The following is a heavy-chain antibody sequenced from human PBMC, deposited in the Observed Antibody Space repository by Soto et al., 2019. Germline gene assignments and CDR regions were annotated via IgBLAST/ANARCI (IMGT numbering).Heavy chain of an antibody. J-gene: IGHJ5*02. V-gene: IGHV5-51*01. D-gene: IGHD1-26*01. Sequence: PGESLKISCKGSGYSFITYWIGWVRQMPGKGLEWMGIIFVGDSDTRYSPSFQGQVTISADKSIRTAYLQWNNLKPSDTAIYYCAAGLGVGAIGWFDPWGKGTQVTV. CDR1: GYSFITYW. CDR3: AAGLGVGAIGWFDP. CDR2: IFVGDSDT.